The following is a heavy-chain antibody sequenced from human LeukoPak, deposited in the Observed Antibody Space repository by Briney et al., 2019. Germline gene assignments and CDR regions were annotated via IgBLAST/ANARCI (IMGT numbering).Heavy chain of an antibody. D-gene: IGHD2-21*01. CDR1: GFTFNNHA. J-gene: IGHJ4*02. Sequence: PGGPLRLFCAASGFTFNNHAMRWARQSTGKGLQCVSAIGSSGATQHYADAVKGRYTISRDKSKNTVYLQMNSLRGEDTAVYYCARVLCTYYFYYCGQGTLVTVSS. CDR2: IGSSGATQ. V-gene: IGHV3-23*01. CDR3: ARVLCTYYFYY.